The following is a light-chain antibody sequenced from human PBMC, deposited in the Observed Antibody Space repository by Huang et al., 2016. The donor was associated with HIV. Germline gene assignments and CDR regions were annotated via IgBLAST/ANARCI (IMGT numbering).Light chain of an antibody. J-gene: IGKJ4*01. CDR2: GSS. CDR1: RSVSTN. CDR3: HQYNNWLLS. Sequence: EIVMTQSPATLSVSPGQRDTLSCRANRSVSTNLAWYQQRHGQAPRLLIYGSSTRAPGIPARFSGSGSGTDFSLTISSLQSEDFALYYCHQYNNWLLSFGGGTRV. V-gene: IGKV3-15*01.